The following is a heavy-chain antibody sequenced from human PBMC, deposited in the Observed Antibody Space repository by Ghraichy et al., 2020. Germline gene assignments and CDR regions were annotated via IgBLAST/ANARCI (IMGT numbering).Heavy chain of an antibody. V-gene: IGHV4-61*01. D-gene: IGHD3-3*01. CDR3: ARDRITIFGVVMGFDY. Sequence: LETLSLTCTVSGGSVSSGSYYWSWIRQPPGKGLEWIGYIYYSGSTNYNPSLKSRVTISVDTSKNQFSLKLSSVTAADTAVYYCARDRITIFGVVMGFDYWGQGTLVTVSS. CDR2: IYYSGST. J-gene: IGHJ4*02. CDR1: GGSVSSGSYY.